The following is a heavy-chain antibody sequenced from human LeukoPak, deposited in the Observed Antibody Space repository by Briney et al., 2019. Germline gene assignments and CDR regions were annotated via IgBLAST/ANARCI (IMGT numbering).Heavy chain of an antibody. J-gene: IGHJ6*02. D-gene: IGHD5-12*01. CDR3: ARAWIPPGGYGALWYYYGMDV. Sequence: VXXISXXXXXXYYADSVKGRFTISRDNAKNSLYLQMNSLRAEDTAVYYCARAWIPPGGYGALWYYYGMDVWGQGTTVTVSS. V-gene: IGHV3-11*01. CDR2: ISXXXXXX.